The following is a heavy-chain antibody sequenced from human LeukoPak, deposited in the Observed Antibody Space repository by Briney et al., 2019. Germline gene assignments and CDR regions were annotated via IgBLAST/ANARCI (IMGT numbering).Heavy chain of an antibody. J-gene: IGHJ4*02. CDR1: GYTLTELS. Sequence: ASVKVSCKVSGYTLTELSMHWVRQAPGKGLEWMGGFDPEDGETIYAQKFQGRVTMTGDTSTDTAYMELSSLRSEDTAVYYCATDPYYYDRWGQGTLVTVSS. V-gene: IGHV1-24*01. CDR2: FDPEDGET. CDR3: ATDPYYYDR. D-gene: IGHD3-22*01.